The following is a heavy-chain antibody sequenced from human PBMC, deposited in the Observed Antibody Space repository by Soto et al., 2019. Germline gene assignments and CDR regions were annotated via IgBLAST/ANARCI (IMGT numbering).Heavy chain of an antibody. V-gene: IGHV4-4*02. CDR2: IYHSGST. CDR1: GGSISSSNW. CDR3: ARGFFGGGNWEYYFDY. J-gene: IGHJ4*02. Sequence: SETLSLTCAVSGGSISSSNWWSWVRQPPGKGLEWIGEIYHSGSTNYNPSLKSRVTISVDKSKNQFSLKLSSVTAADTAVYYCARGFFGGGNWEYYFDYWGQGTLVTVSS. D-gene: IGHD2-15*01.